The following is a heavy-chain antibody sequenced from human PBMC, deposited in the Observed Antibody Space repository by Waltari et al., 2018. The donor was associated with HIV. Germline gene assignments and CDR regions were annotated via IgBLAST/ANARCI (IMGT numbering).Heavy chain of an antibody. Sequence: EVQLVESGGDLVKAGGSLRLSCAASGFKFRDAWMSWVRQTPVGALQWIGTSKSDANGKAVDYLEALKRRFTISRDDSKEMSYLQIDGLKTDDTATYFCSWDDKAVVDYWGLGTTVIVSS. CDR2: SKSDANGKAV. CDR3: SWDDKAVVDY. J-gene: IGHJ3*01. V-gene: IGHV3-15*01. CDR1: GFKFRDAW. D-gene: IGHD1-26*01.